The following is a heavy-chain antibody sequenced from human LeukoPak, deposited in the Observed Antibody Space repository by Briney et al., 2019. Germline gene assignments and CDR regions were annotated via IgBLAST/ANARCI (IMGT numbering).Heavy chain of an antibody. D-gene: IGHD3-16*01. CDR1: GYTFIGYY. J-gene: IGHJ4*02. V-gene: IGHV1-2*02. CDR3: ATVREIGVGGGPYYFDY. Sequence: GDSVKVSCKASGYTFIGYYMHWVRQPPGQGLEWMGWINPHNGDTNYAQKFQGRVTMTRDTSITTAYMELSRLKSDDTAVYYCATVREIGVGGGPYYFDYWGQGTLVTVSS. CDR2: INPHNGDT.